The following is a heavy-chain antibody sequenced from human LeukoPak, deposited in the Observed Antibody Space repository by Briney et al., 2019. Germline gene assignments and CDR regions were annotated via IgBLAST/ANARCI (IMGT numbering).Heavy chain of an antibody. J-gene: IGHJ4*02. CDR2: INPNSGGT. CDR1: GYTFTGYY. D-gene: IGHD3-22*01. Sequence: ASVKVSCKASGYTFTGYYMHWVRQAPGQGLEWMGWINPNSGGTNYAQKFQGRVTMTRDTSISTAYMELSRLRSDDTAVYYCARERGGYYDSSGYYPYWGQGTLVTVSS. V-gene: IGHV1-2*02. CDR3: ARERGGYYDSSGYYPY.